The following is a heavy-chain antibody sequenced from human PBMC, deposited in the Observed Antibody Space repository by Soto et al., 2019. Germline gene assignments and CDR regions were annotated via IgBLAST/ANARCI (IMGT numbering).Heavy chain of an antibody. J-gene: IGHJ6*03. V-gene: IGHV3-23*01. D-gene: IGHD2-2*01. CDR2: ISGSGGST. CDR1: GFTFSSYA. CDR3: AKDGGDDIVVVPAAMRAYYYYYYYMDV. Sequence: GGSLRLSCAASGFTFSSYAMSWVRQAPGKGLEWVSAISGSGGSTYYADSVKGRFTISRDNSKNTLYLQMNSLRAEDTAVYYCAKDGGDDIVVVPAAMRAYYYYYYYMDVWGKGTTVTVSS.